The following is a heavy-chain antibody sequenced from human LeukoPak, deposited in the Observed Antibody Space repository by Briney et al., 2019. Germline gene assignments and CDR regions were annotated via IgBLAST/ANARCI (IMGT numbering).Heavy chain of an antibody. CDR3: AKDMRIGGSDY. J-gene: IGHJ4*02. D-gene: IGHD3-16*01. CDR1: GFTFADYT. CDR2: IIWNGGVT. Sequence: GGALRLSCAASGFTFADYTMHWVRQSPGKGLEWVSLIIWNGGVTYYADSVKGRFAISRDNSKNSLFLQMNSLRTEDTALYYCAKDMRIGGSDYWGQGTLVTASA. V-gene: IGHV3-43*01.